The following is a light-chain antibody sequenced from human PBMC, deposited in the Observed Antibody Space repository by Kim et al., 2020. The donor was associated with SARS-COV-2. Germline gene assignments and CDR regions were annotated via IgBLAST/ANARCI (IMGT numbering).Light chain of an antibody. CDR2: DAS. Sequence: SASIGARVTITCRASHTVRGCLAWYQQKPGKAPKLLIYDASTLKGGVPSRFSGRGSGTEFTLTINSLQPDDFATYYCQQYNTYWTFGQGTKVDIK. CDR1: HTVRGC. CDR3: QQYNTYWT. V-gene: IGKV1-5*01. J-gene: IGKJ1*01.